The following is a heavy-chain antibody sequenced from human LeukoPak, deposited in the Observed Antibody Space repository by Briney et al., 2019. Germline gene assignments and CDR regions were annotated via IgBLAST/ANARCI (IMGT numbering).Heavy chain of an antibody. V-gene: IGHV1-18*01. D-gene: IGHD6-13*01. CDR3: ARELAAAGTGGIYYYYYYMDV. CDR1: GYTFTSYG. Sequence: ASVKVSCKAPGYTFTSYGISWVRQAPGQGLEWMGWISAYNGNTNYAQKLQGRVTMTTDTSTSTAYMELRSLRSDDTAVYYCARELAAAGTGGIYYYYYYMDVWGKGTTVTVSS. J-gene: IGHJ6*03. CDR2: ISAYNGNT.